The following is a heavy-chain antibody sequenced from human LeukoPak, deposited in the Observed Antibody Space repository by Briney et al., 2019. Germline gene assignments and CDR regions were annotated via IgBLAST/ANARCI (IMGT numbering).Heavy chain of an antibody. V-gene: IGHV3-30-3*02. CDR2: ISYDGDSN. D-gene: IGHD6-13*01. J-gene: IGHJ4*02. CDR1: GFTFSAYA. Sequence: PGGSLRLSCVASGFTFSAYAMHWVRQAPGKGLEWVAAISYDGDSNYYADSVRGRFIISRDNSRNTLYLQMNSLRSEDTAVYYCAKHPAVVNYWGQGTLVSVSS. CDR3: AKHPAVVNY.